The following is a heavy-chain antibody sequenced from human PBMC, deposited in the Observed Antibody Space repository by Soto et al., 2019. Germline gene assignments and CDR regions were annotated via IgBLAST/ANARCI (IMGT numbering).Heavy chain of an antibody. CDR2: IYYSGST. J-gene: IGHJ4*02. V-gene: IGHV4-30-4*01. CDR3: ARVSDWNDGYYFDY. D-gene: IGHD1-1*01. Sequence: SETLSLTCTVSGGSISSGDYYWSWIRQPPGKGLEWIGYIYYSGSTYYNPSLKSRVTISVDTSKNQFSLKLSSVTAADTAVYYCARVSDWNDGYYFDYWGQGTLVTVSS. CDR1: GGSISSGDYY.